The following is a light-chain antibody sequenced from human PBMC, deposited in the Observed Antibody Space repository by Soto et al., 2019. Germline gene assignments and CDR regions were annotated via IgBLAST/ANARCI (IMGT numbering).Light chain of an antibody. CDR1: RSNIGRNF. CDR2: RNN. Sequence: QSVLTQSPSASGTPGQRVTISCSGSRSNIGRNFAYWYQHVAGTAPRLLIQRNNERPSGVPDRFSGSKSGTSVSLAISGLRSDDEATYYCAAWDDTLDAQVFGGGTKLTVL. CDR3: AAWDDTLDAQV. V-gene: IGLV1-47*01. J-gene: IGLJ3*02.